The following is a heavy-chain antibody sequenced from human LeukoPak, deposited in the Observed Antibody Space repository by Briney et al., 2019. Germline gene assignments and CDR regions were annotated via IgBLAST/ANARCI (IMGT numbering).Heavy chain of an antibody. CDR3: ARADELLWGRSYFDH. V-gene: IGHV1-2*02. CDR2: INPNSGGI. CDR1: GYTFTGYY. D-gene: IGHD4-23*01. Sequence: PLASVKVSCKASGYTFTGYYMHWVRQAPGQGLEWMGWINPNSGGIDCAHEFQGRVTMTRDTSISTAYMELSSLRSDDTAVYHCARADELLWGRSYFDHWGQGTLVTVSS. J-gene: IGHJ4*02.